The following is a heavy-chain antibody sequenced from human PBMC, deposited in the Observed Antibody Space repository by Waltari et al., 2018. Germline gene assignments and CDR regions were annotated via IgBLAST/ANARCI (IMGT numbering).Heavy chain of an antibody. V-gene: IGHV4-39*07. Sequence: QLQLQESGPGLMKPSETLSLTCTVSGGSISSSSYYWGWIRQPPGKGLEWIGSIYYSGSTYYNPSLKSRVTISVDTSKNQFSLKLSSVTAADTAVYYCARGRSGYAIHDAFDIWGQGTMVTVSS. CDR3: ARGRSGYAIHDAFDI. CDR2: IYYSGST. J-gene: IGHJ3*02. D-gene: IGHD3-22*01. CDR1: GGSISSSSYY.